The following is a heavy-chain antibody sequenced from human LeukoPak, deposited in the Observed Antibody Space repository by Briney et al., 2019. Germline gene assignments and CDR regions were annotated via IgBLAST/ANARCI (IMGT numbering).Heavy chain of an antibody. CDR1: GVSISSSNSY. CDR3: ARQTGSGLFTLP. Sequence: SETLSLTCTVSGVSISSSNSYWGWIRQPPGKGLEWIGSIYYTGNTYYNASLKSRVTISIDTAKNQISLRLTSVTAADTAMYYCARQTGSGLFTLPGGQGTLVTVSS. J-gene: IGHJ4*02. V-gene: IGHV4-39*01. CDR2: IYYTGNT. D-gene: IGHD3/OR15-3a*01.